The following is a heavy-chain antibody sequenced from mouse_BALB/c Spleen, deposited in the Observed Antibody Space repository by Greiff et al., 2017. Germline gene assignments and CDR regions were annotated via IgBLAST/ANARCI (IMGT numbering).Heavy chain of an antibody. V-gene: IGHV1-9*01. CDR1: GYTFSSYW. D-gene: IGHD2-14*01. Sequence: QVQLQQSGAELMKPGASVKISCKATGYTFSSYWIEWVKQRPGHGLEWIGEILPGSGSTNYNEKFKGKATFTADTSSNTAYMQLSSLTSEDSAVYYCARYYYRYDEGYWGQGTTLTVSS. CDR3: ARYYYRYDEGY. J-gene: IGHJ2*01. CDR2: ILPGSGST.